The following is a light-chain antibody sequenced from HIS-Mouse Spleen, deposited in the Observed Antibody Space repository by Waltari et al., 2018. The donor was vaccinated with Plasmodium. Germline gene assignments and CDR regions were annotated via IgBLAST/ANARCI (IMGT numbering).Light chain of an antibody. V-gene: IGLV1-51*01. CDR2: DNN. CDR3: GTWDSSLSAGVV. J-gene: IGLJ2*01. CDR1: SSNIGNNY. Sequence: QSVLTQPPSVSAAPGQKVTISCSGSSSNIGNNYVSWYPQLTGTAPQLLIYDNNTRPSGIPDPFSGSNSGTSATLVITGLQTGDEADYYCGTWDSSLSAGVVFGGGTKLTVL.